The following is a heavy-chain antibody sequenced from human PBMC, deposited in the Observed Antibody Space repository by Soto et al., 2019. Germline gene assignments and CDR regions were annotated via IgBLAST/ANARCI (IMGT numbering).Heavy chain of an antibody. Sequence: GGSLRLSCSASGFTFNTYSMTWVRQAPGKGLQWVSSISRSHTYIDYADSVRGRFTISRDNAHNALYLQMDSLRAEDTAVYYCARDSITIFGVAPPPSFDTWGQRTALPVSS. CDR3: ARDSITIFGVAPPPSFDT. CDR1: GFTFNTYS. CDR2: ISRSHTYI. J-gene: IGHJ4*01. D-gene: IGHD3-3*01. V-gene: IGHV3-21*01.